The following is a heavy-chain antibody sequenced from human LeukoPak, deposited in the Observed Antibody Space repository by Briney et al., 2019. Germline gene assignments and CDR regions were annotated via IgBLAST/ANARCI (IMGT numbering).Heavy chain of an antibody. J-gene: IGHJ4*02. Sequence: GGSLRLSCAASGFTFSSYWMHWVRQAPGKGLVWVPRINSDGSSTSYADSVRGRFTISRDNAKNTLYLQMNSLRAEDTAVYYCARDIYMVGTNPDYWGQGTLVTVSS. D-gene: IGHD1/OR15-1a*01. CDR3: ARDIYMVGTNPDY. CDR2: INSDGSST. CDR1: GFTFSSYW. V-gene: IGHV3-74*01.